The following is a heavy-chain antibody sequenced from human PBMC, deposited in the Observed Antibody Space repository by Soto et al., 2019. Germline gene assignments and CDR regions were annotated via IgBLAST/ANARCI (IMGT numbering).Heavy chain of an antibody. CDR1: GGSFSGYY. J-gene: IGHJ4*01. CDR3: ASRIPGVPYVGVFDY. D-gene: IGHD1-1*01. Sequence: NPSETLSLTCAVYGGSFSGYYWSWIRQPPGKGLEWIGEINHSGSTNYNPSLKSRVTISVDTSKNQFSLKLTSVTAADTAVYYCASRIPGVPYVGVFDYWGHGTLVTVSS. V-gene: IGHV4-34*01. CDR2: INHSGST.